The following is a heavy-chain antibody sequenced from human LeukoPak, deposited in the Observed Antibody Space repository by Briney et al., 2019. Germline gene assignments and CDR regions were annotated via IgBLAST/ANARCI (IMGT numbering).Heavy chain of an antibody. CDR1: GGSISSYY. V-gene: IGHV4-59*01. Sequence: SETLSLTCTVSGGSISSYYWSWIRQPPGKGLEWIGYIYYSGSTNYNPSLKSRVTISVDTSKNQFSLKLSSVTAADTAVYYCARAAYSGSYPQALNFDYWGQGTLVTVSS. J-gene: IGHJ4*02. CDR2: IYYSGST. CDR3: ARAAYSGSYPQALNFDY. D-gene: IGHD1-26*01.